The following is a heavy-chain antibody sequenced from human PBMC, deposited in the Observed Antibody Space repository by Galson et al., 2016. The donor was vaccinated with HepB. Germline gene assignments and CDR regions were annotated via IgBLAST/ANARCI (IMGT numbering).Heavy chain of an antibody. CDR2: ISGSGGST. V-gene: IGHV3-23*01. J-gene: IGHJ4*02. CDR3: AKSVNKGSFDY. D-gene: IGHD4-11*01. Sequence: SLRLSCAASGFGLGGNAMSWVRQAPGKGLEWVPAISGSGGSTYYADSVKGRFTISRDNSKNTLYLQMNSLRAEDTAVYYCAKSVNKGSFDYWGQGTLVTVSS. CDR1: GFGLGGNA.